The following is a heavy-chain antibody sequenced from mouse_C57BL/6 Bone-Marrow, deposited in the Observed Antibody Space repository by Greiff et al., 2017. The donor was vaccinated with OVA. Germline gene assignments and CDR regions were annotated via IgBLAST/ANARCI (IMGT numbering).Heavy chain of an antibody. Sequence: QVQLQQPGAELVRPGSSVKLSCQASGYTFTSYWMHWVKQRPIQGLEWIGNIDPSDSETHYNQKFKDKATLTVDKSSSTAYMQLSSLTSEDSAVYYCARENDYGSTYYFDYWGQGTTLTVSS. CDR3: ARENDYGSTYYFDY. CDR1: GYTFTSYW. CDR2: IDPSDSET. J-gene: IGHJ2*01. V-gene: IGHV1-52*01. D-gene: IGHD1-1*01.